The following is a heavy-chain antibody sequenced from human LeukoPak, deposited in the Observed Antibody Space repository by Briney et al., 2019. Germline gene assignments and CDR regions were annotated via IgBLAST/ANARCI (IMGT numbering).Heavy chain of an antibody. J-gene: IGHJ4*02. CDR2: IYYSGST. CDR1: GGSISSSSYY. V-gene: IGHV4-39*01. D-gene: IGHD6-19*01. CDR3: ASGTGTAVAGTPYHFDY. Sequence: SETLSLTCTVSGGSISSSSYYWGWICQPPGKGLEWIGSIYYSGSTYYNPSLKSRVTISVDTSKNQFSLKLSSVTAADTAVYYCASGTGTAVAGTPYHFDYWGQGTLVTVSS.